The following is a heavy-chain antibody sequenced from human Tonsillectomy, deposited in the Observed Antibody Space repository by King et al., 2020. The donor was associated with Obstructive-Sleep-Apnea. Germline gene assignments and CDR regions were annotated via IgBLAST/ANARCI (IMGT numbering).Heavy chain of an antibody. CDR2: TWNDGSDT. V-gene: IGHV3-33*01. CDR3: ARSPGQLVFYFDY. J-gene: IGHJ4*02. CDR1: GFRFSNYG. Sequence: HVQLVESGGGVVQPGRSLRICCVASGFRFSNYGMHWVRQAPGKGLEWVAVTWNDGSDTFYADSVKGRFTVSSDNSKNTVYLHINSLRAGDTAVYYCARSPGQLVFYFDYWGQGTLVTVSS. D-gene: IGHD6-13*01.